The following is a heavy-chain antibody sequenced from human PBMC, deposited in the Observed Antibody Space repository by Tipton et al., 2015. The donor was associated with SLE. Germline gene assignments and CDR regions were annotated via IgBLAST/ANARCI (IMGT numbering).Heavy chain of an antibody. D-gene: IGHD5-24*01. V-gene: IGHV1-46*01. Sequence: QLVQSGAEVKKPGASVKVSCKASGYTFTTYYMHWVRQAPGQGLEWMGIINPSGGSTSYAQKFQGRVTMTRDTSTSTVCMELSSLRSEDTAVFYCARGDGYNTPFDYWGQGTLVTVSS. CDR3: ARGDGYNTPFDY. CDR2: INPSGGST. CDR1: GYTFTTYY. J-gene: IGHJ4*02.